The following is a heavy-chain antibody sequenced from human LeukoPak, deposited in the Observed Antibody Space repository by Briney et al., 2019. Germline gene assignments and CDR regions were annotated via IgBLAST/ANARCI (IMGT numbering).Heavy chain of an antibody. Sequence: ASVKVSSKASGGTFSSYAISWVRQAPGQGLEWMGGIIPIFGTANYAQKFQGRVTITADESTSTAYMELSSLRSEDTAVYYCARDRGDSSSGWYEYFQHWGQGTLVTVSS. V-gene: IGHV1-69*13. CDR3: ARDRGDSSSGWYEYFQH. J-gene: IGHJ1*01. D-gene: IGHD6-19*01. CDR2: IIPIFGTA. CDR1: GGTFSSYA.